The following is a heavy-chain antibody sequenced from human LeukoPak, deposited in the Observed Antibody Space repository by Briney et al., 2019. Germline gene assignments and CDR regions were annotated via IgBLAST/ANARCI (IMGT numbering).Heavy chain of an antibody. Sequence: GESLKISCKGSGYSFTSYWIGWVRQMPGKGLEWIGIIYPGDSDTRYSPSFQGHVTISADKSISTAYLQWSSLKSSDTATYYCATAVAPYNWFDPWGQGTLVTVSS. CDR2: IYPGDSDT. D-gene: IGHD6-13*01. CDR3: ATAVAPYNWFDP. V-gene: IGHV5-51*01. CDR1: GYSFTSYW. J-gene: IGHJ5*02.